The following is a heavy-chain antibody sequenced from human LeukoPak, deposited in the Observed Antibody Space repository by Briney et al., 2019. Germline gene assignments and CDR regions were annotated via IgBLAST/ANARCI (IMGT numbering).Heavy chain of an antibody. V-gene: IGHV4-39*01. CDR1: GGSISSSSYY. J-gene: IGHJ5*02. CDR3: VRSGIVVVTATANWFDP. D-gene: IGHD2-21*02. Sequence: SETLSLTCTVSGGSISSSSYYWGWIRQPPGKGLEWIGSIYYSGSTYYNPSLKSRVTISVDTSKNQFSLKLSSVTAADTAVYYCVRSGIVVVTATANWFDPWGQGTLVTVSS. CDR2: IYYSGST.